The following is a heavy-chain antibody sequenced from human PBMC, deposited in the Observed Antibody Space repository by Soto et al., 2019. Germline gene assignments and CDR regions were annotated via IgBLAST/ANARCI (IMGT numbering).Heavy chain of an antibody. J-gene: IGHJ4*02. Sequence: EVQLVESGGGLVKPGGSLRLSCAASGFTFSSYSMNWVRQAPGKGLEWVSSISSSTNYIYYADSVKGRFTISRDNAKNSLYLQMNSLRAEDTAVYYCARDRRDGYNFDYWGQGTLVTDSS. CDR2: ISSSTNYI. D-gene: IGHD5-12*01. CDR3: ARDRRDGYNFDY. CDR1: GFTFSSYS. V-gene: IGHV3-21*01.